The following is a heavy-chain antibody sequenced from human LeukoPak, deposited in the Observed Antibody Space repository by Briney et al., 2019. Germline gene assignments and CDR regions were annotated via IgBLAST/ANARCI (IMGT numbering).Heavy chain of an antibody. CDR2: IYYSGNT. CDR1: GGSISSSSYY. D-gene: IGHD3/OR15-3a*01. Sequence: SETLSLTCTVSGGSISSSSYYWGWIRQPPGKGLEWIGSIYYSGNTYYNASLKSRVSISVDTSKNQFSLRLTSVTAADTAVYYCARQTGSGLFILPGGQGTLVTVSS. J-gene: IGHJ4*02. CDR3: ARQTGSGLFILP. V-gene: IGHV4-39*01.